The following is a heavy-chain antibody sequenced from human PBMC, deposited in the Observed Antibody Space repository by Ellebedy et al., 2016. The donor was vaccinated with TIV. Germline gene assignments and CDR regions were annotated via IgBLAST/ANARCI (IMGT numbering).Heavy chain of an antibody. J-gene: IGHJ6*02. CDR2: IIPIFGTA. V-gene: IGHV1-69*06. CDR3: ASCIAAAGTVYYYYGMDV. Sequence: SVKVSCXASGGTFSSYAISWVRQAPGQGLEWMGGIIPIFGTANYAQKFQGRVTITADKSTSTAYMELSSLRSEDTAVYYCASCIAAAGTVYYYYGMDVWGQGTTVTVSS. D-gene: IGHD6-13*01. CDR1: GGTFSSYA.